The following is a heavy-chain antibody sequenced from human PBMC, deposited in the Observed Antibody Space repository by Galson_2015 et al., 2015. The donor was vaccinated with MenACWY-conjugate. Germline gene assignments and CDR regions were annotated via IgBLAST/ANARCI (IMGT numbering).Heavy chain of an antibody. CDR2: IYCDDDK. J-gene: IGHJ4*02. V-gene: IGHV2-5*02. CDR3: SRTGATPGDY. Sequence: PALVKPTQTLTLTCTFSGFSLSTSGVGVGWIRQPPGKALEWLALIYCDDDKRYSPSLRSRLTITKDTSKNHVVLTMTNMDPVDTATYYCSRTGATPGDYWGQGTLVTVSS. D-gene: IGHD2-15*01. CDR1: GFSLSTSGVG.